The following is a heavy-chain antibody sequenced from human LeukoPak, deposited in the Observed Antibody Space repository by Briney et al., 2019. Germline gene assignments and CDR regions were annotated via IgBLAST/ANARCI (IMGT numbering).Heavy chain of an antibody. Sequence: PSETLSLTCAVYGWSFSGYYWSWIRQPPGKGLEWNGEINHSGSTNYNPSLKSRVTISVDTSKNQFSLKLSSVTAADTAVYYCASSSSWYTADLDYWGQRTLVTVSS. V-gene: IGHV4-34*01. D-gene: IGHD6-13*01. J-gene: IGHJ4*02. CDR1: GWSFSGYY. CDR2: INHSGST. CDR3: ASSSSWYTADLDY.